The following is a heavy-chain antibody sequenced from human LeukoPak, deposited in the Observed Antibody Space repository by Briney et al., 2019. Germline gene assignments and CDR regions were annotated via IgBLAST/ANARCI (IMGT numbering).Heavy chain of an antibody. J-gene: IGHJ4*02. V-gene: IGHV1-2*02. CDR1: GYTFTGYY. Sequence: ASVKASCKASGYTFTGYYMHWVRQAPGQGLEWMGWINPNSGGTNYAQKFQGRVTMTRDTSISTAYMELSRLGSDDTAVYYCASIYDSSGYLSLPFDYWGQGTLVTVSS. CDR2: INPNSGGT. D-gene: IGHD3-22*01. CDR3: ASIYDSSGYLSLPFDY.